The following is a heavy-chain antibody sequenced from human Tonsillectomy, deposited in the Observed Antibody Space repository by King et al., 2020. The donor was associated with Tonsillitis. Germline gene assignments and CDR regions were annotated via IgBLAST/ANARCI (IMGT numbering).Heavy chain of an antibody. V-gene: IGHV5-51*01. CDR1: GYSFINYW. CDR2: IFPGDSTT. CDR3: VGRSIAGPDSGLTHFDY. Sequence: QLVQSGAEMRKPGGSLKISCTASGYSFINYWIAWVRQRPGQGLEWVGVIFPGDSTTKYSPSLQGQVIISADTSTNTAYLQWSSLKASDTAIYYCVGRSIAGPDSGLTHFDYWGQGTLITVSS. D-gene: IGHD2-21*01. J-gene: IGHJ4*02.